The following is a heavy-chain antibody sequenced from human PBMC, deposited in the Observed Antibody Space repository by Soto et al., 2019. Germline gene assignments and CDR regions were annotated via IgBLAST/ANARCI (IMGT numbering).Heavy chain of an antibody. V-gene: IGHV4-59*08. Sequence: SETLSLTCTVSGGSISSYYWSWIRQPPGKGLEWIGYIYYSGITNYNPSLKSRVTISVDTSKNQFSLKLSSVTAADTAVYYCARLLWSRGDWFDPWGQGTLVTVLL. D-gene: IGHD3-10*01. J-gene: IGHJ5*02. CDR2: IYYSGIT. CDR3: ARLLWSRGDWFDP. CDR1: GGSISSYY.